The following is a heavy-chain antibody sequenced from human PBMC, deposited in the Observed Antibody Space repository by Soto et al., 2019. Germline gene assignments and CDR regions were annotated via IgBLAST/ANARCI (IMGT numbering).Heavy chain of an antibody. V-gene: IGHV1-69*08. CDR1: GGTFSSYT. Sequence: QVQLVQSGAEVKKPGSSVKVSCKASGGTFSSYTISWVRQAPGQGLEWMGRIIPILGIANYAQKFQGRVTXTXDTXPSTAYMELSSLRSEDTAVYYCARDYGDYEGWFDPWGQGTLVTVSS. CDR2: IIPILGIA. CDR3: ARDYGDYEGWFDP. D-gene: IGHD4-17*01. J-gene: IGHJ5*02.